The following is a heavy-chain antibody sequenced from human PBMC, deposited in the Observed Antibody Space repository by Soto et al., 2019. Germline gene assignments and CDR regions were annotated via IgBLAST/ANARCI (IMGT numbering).Heavy chain of an antibody. Sequence: ASVKVSCKASGYTFTSYYMHWVRQAPGQGLEWMGIISPSGGSTSYAQKFQGRVTMTRDTSTSTVYMELSSLRSEDTAVYYCARDRSSSWYSFWFDPWGQGTLVTVSS. J-gene: IGHJ5*02. CDR1: GYTFTSYY. CDR3: ARDRSSSWYSFWFDP. D-gene: IGHD6-13*01. V-gene: IGHV1-46*01. CDR2: ISPSGGST.